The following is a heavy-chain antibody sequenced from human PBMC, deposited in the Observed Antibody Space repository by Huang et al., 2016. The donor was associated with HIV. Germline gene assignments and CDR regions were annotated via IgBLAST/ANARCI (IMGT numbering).Heavy chain of an antibody. J-gene: IGHJ3*01. V-gene: IGHV1-69*13. D-gene: IGHD3-16*01. CDR1: GGSFNNFG. CDR3: AKRGGAWGSPYAFDL. Sequence: QVQLVQSGAEVRKPGSSVKVSCRASGGSFNNFGINWVRQAPGQGLGWKGGIIPRLGKRDSAHRFKDRVTITADETTGVVHLEVTSLRSDDTAVYFCAKRGGAWGSPYAFDLWGPGTMVTVSS. CDR2: IIPRLGKR.